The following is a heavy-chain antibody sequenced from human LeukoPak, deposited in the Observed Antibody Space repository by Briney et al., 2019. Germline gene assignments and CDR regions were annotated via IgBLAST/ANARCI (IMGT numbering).Heavy chain of an antibody. Sequence: GVSLRLSCAASGFTFSSYEMNWVRQAPGKGLEWVSYISSSGSTIYYADSVKGRFTISRDNAKNSLYLQMNSLRAEDTAVYYCAREREIAAGFDYWGQGTLVTVSS. D-gene: IGHD6-13*01. CDR3: AREREIAAGFDY. J-gene: IGHJ4*02. CDR1: GFTFSSYE. V-gene: IGHV3-48*03. CDR2: ISSSGSTI.